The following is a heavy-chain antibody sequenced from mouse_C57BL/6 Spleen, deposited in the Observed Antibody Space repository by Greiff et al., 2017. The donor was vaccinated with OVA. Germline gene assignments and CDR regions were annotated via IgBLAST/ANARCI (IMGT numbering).Heavy chain of an antibody. J-gene: IGHJ4*01. V-gene: IGHV1-64*01. CDR2: IHPNSGST. CDR1: GYTFTSYW. D-gene: IGHD4-1*01. CDR3: ARGGYWDGAMDY. Sequence: QVQLQQPGAELVKPGASVKLSCKASGYTFTSYWMHWVKQRPGQGLEWIGMIHPNSGSTNYNEKFKSKATLTVDKSSSTAYMKLSSLTSEDSAVYDCARGGYWDGAMDYWGQGTSVTVSS.